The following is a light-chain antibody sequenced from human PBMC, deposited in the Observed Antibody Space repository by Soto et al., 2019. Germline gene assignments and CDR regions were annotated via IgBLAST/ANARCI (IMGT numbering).Light chain of an antibody. CDR1: SSNIGAGYD. J-gene: IGLJ1*01. CDR2: GNS. V-gene: IGLV1-40*01. CDR3: QSYDSSLSGYV. Sequence: QSVLTQPPSVSGAPGQRVTISCTGGSSNIGAGYDVHWYQQLPGTAPKLLIYGNSNRPSGVPDRFSGSESGTSASLAITGLQAEDEADYYCQSYDSSLSGYVFGTGTKVTVL.